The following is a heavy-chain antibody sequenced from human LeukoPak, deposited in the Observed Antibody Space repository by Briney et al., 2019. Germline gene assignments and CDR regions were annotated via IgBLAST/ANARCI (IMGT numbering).Heavy chain of an antibody. CDR3: TSSVGDWVPIFRYYYGMDV. Sequence: SEALSLTCTVSGGSISSYYWSWIRQPPGKGLEWIGYIYYNGDTNYSPSLKSRVTISVETSKNQFSLKLSSVTAADTAVYYCTSSVGDWVPIFRYYYGMDVWGQGTTVIVSS. CDR1: GGSISSYY. D-gene: IGHD3-10*01. J-gene: IGHJ6*02. CDR2: IYYNGDT. V-gene: IGHV4-59*08.